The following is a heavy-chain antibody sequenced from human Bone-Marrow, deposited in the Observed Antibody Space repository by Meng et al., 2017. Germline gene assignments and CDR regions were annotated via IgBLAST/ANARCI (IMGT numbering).Heavy chain of an antibody. CDR3: ARAGGVAVAGIFLGFDP. D-gene: IGHD6-19*01. Sequence: VHRQESGPGTVKPSETLSLTVTASGGSIGSYYWSWIRQPAGKGLEWIGRIYTSGSTTYNPSLKSRVTMSVDTSKNQFSLKLSSVTAADTAVYYCARAGGVAVAGIFLGFDPWGQGTLVTVSS. J-gene: IGHJ5*02. V-gene: IGHV4-4*07. CDR1: GGSIGSYY. CDR2: IYTSGST.